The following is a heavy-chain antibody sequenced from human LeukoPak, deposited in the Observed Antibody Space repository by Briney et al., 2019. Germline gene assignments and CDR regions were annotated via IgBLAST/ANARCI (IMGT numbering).Heavy chain of an antibody. Sequence: PGGSLRRSCAASGFTFSSYAMHWVRQAPGKGLEWVAVISYDGSNKYYADSVKGRFTISRDNSKNTLYLQMNSLRAEDTAVYYCARDRVGATDYFDYWGQGTLVTVSS. CDR2: ISYDGSNK. V-gene: IGHV3-30-3*01. CDR1: GFTFSSYA. J-gene: IGHJ4*02. D-gene: IGHD1-26*01. CDR3: ARDRVGATDYFDY.